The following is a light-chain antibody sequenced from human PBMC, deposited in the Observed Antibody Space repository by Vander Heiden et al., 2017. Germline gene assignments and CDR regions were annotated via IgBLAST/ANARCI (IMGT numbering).Light chain of an antibody. CDR3: QQTENFPVA. V-gene: IGKV1-12*01. CDR2: DAS. Sequence: DLQMTPSPSFVSASVGDRVTISCRASQYSSSWLAWYQQKPGEAPKLLISDASRLQDEVPPRFSGSGSGTEFTLTISSLQPEDSASYYCQQTENFPVAFGQGTKVEVK. CDR1: QYSSSW. J-gene: IGKJ1*01.